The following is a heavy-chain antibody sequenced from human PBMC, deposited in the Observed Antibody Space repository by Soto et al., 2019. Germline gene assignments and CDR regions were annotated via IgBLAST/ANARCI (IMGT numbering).Heavy chain of an antibody. J-gene: IGHJ4*02. CDR1: SASLISSTYY. V-gene: IGHV4-39*01. D-gene: IGHD6-6*01. CDR3: ASSSPFHY. CDR2: IYYSGNT. Sequence: SETLSLTCSVSSASLISSTYYWSWIRQPPGRGPEWIGSIYYSGNTYYKPSLKSRVSISIDTSRNQFSLKLTSVTAADTGVYDCASSSPFHYWGPGILVTVSS.